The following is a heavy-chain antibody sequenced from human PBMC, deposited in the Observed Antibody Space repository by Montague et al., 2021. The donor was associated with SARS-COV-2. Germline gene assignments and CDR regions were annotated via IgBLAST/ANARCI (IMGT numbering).Heavy chain of an antibody. CDR2: INHRGST. V-gene: IGHV4-34*01. D-gene: IGHD3-3*01. J-gene: IGHJ4*02. CDR3: ARGGLAGGNYDIWSFSYTSPLDY. CDR1: GGTFSAHS. Sequence: SETLSLTCAVYGGTFSAHSWSWVRQSPGKGLEWIGEINHRGSTTYMSSLKSRVTMSVDTSKNQFSLKLSSVTAADTAIYYCARGGLAGGNYDIWSFSYTSPLDYRGQGTRVTVSS.